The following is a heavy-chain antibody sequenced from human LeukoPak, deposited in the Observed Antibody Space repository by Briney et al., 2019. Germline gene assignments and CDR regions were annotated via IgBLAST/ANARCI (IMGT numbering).Heavy chain of an antibody. J-gene: IGHJ4*02. CDR2: ISWNSGSI. D-gene: IGHD4-17*01. Sequence: GRSLRLSCAASGFTFDDYAMHWVRQAPGKGLEWVSGISWNSGSIGYADSVKGRFTISRDNAKNSLYLQMNSLRAEDTALYYCAKDMDGDYLRAFDYWGQGTLVTVSS. CDR1: GFTFDDYA. CDR3: AKDMDGDYLRAFDY. V-gene: IGHV3-9*01.